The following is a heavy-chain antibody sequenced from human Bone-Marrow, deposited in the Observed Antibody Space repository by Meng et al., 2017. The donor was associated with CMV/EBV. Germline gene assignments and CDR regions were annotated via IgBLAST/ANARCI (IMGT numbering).Heavy chain of an antibody. D-gene: IGHD3-10*01. V-gene: IGHV1-46*01. CDR2: INPSGGST. Sequence: ASVKVSCKASGFTFTSSAVQWVRQAPGQGLEWMGIINPSGGSTSYAQKFQGRVTMTRDTSTSTVYMELSSLRSEDTAVYYCARDWFGDGSGSPPLYYFDYWGQGTLVTVSS. J-gene: IGHJ4*02. CDR3: ARDWFGDGSGSPPLYYFDY. CDR1: GFTFTSSA.